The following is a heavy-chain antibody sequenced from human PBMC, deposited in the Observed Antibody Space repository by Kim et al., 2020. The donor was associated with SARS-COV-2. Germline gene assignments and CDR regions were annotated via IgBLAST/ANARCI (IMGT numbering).Heavy chain of an antibody. V-gene: IGHV4-34*01. CDR1: GGSFSGYY. J-gene: IGHJ4*02. D-gene: IGHD2-2*01. CDR3: ARNLFHCSSTSCYSRAGEVFDY. Sequence: SETLSLTCAVYGGSFSGYYWSWIRQPPGKGLEWIGEINHSGSTNYNPSLKSRVTISVDTSKNQFSLKLSSVTAADTAVYYCARNLFHCSSTSCYSRAGEVFDYWGQGTLVTVSS. CDR2: INHSGST.